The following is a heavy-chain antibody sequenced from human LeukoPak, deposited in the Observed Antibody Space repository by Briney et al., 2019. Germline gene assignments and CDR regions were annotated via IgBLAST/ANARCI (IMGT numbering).Heavy chain of an antibody. Sequence: GGSLRLSRAASGFTFSSYSMTWVRQAPGKGLEWVSYISSSSSTIYYADSVKGRFTISRDNAKNSLYLQMNSLRDEDTAVYYCARDLIPYATHYYYYGMDVWGQGTTVTVSS. CDR3: ARDLIPYATHYYYYGMDV. CDR2: ISSSSSTI. J-gene: IGHJ6*02. V-gene: IGHV3-48*02. CDR1: GFTFSSYS. D-gene: IGHD2-21*01.